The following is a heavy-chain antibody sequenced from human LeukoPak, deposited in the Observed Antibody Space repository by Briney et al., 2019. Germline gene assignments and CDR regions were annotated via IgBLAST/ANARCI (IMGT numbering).Heavy chain of an antibody. J-gene: IGHJ5*02. CDR3: VKGGSSSHNWFDP. Sequence: PGGSLRLSCAASGFTFGDFGMHWVRQAPGKGLEWVAFIRNDGSNDYYPDSVKGRFTISRDNSRTTLYLQMHSLRIEDTAVYYCVKGGSSSHNWFDPWGQGILVTVSS. V-gene: IGHV3-30*02. CDR1: GFTFGDFG. CDR2: IRNDGSND. D-gene: IGHD6-13*01.